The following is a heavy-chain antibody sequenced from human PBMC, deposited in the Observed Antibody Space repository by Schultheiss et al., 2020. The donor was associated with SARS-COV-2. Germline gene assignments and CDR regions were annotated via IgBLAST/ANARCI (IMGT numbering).Heavy chain of an antibody. V-gene: IGHV3-64*01. D-gene: IGHD5-18*01. CDR1: GFTFSSHA. CDR3: ARDTAMAPLDYYYYMDV. Sequence: GGSLRLSCAASGFTFSSHAMHWVRQAPGKGLEYVSAISSNGGSTYYAKSVKGRFTISRDNSKNTLYLQMGSLRVEDMAVYYCARDTAMAPLDYYYYMDVWGKGTTVTVSS. J-gene: IGHJ6*03. CDR2: ISSNGGST.